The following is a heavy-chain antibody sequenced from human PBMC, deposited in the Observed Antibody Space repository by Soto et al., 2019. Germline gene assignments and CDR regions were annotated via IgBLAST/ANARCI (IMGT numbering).Heavy chain of an antibody. Sequence: ASVKVSCKASGYTFTSYAMHWVRQAPGQRLEWMGWISAGIGNTKYSQKFQGRVTITRDISASTAYMELSSLRSEDTAVYYCARYPGDQLYYFDYWGQGTLVTVSS. CDR1: GYTFTSYA. CDR2: ISAGIGNT. D-gene: IGHD7-27*01. CDR3: ARYPGDQLYYFDY. J-gene: IGHJ4*02. V-gene: IGHV1-3*01.